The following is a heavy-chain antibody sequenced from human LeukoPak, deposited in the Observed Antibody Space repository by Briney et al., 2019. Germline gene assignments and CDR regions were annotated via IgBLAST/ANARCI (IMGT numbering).Heavy chain of an antibody. Sequence: SETLSLTCAVYGGSFSGYYWSWIRQPPGKGLEWIGEINHSGSTNYNPSLKSRVTISLDTSKNQFSLKLSSVTAADTAVYYCARGANYFDSSGYSATFDYWGQGTLVTVSS. V-gene: IGHV4-34*01. CDR2: INHSGST. D-gene: IGHD3-22*01. CDR3: ARGANYFDSSGYSATFDY. CDR1: GGSFSGYY. J-gene: IGHJ4*02.